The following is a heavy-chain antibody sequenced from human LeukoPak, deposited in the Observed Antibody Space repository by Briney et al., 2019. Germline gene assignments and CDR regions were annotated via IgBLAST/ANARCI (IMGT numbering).Heavy chain of an antibody. D-gene: IGHD3-22*01. CDR2: IIPIFGTA. Sequence: ASVKVSCKASGGTFSSYAISWVRQAPGQGLEWMGGIIPIFGTANYAQKFQGRVTITADESTSTAYMELSSLRSEDTAVYYCARAADYYDSSGYYYLIWGQGTLVTVSS. J-gene: IGHJ4*02. CDR1: GGTFSSYA. CDR3: ARAADYYDSSGYYYLI. V-gene: IGHV1-69*01.